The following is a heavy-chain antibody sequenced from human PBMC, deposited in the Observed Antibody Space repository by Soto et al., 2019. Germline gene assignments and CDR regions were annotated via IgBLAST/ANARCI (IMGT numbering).Heavy chain of an antibody. CDR3: AKIPHSSSWYLDAFDI. V-gene: IGHV3-23*01. J-gene: IGHJ3*02. CDR1: GFTFSSYA. D-gene: IGHD6-13*01. CDR2: ISGSGGST. Sequence: EVQLLESGGGLVQPGGSLRLSCAASGFTFSSYAMSWVRQAPGKGLEWVSAISGSGGSTYYADSVKGRFTISSDNSKNALYLPMNSLRAEEPAVYYCAKIPHSSSWYLDAFDIWGQGKMVTVSS.